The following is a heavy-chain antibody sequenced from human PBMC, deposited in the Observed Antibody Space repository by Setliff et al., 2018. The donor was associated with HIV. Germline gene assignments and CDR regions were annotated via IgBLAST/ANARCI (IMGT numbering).Heavy chain of an antibody. D-gene: IGHD6-6*01. CDR3: ARIPYSSSSVY. CDR1: GGSISSSSYY. Sequence: SETLSLTCTVSGGSISSSSYYWGWIRQPPGKGLGWIGSIYYSGSTYYNPSLKSRVTISVDTSKNQFSLKLSSVTAADTAVYYCARIPYSSSSVYWGQGTLVTVSS. V-gene: IGHV4-39*01. CDR2: IYYSGST. J-gene: IGHJ4*02.